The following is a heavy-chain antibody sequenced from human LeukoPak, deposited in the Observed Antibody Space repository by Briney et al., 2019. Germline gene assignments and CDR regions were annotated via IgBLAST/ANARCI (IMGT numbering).Heavy chain of an antibody. CDR1: GFTFSSYA. Sequence: GGSLRLSCVASGFTFSSYAMHWVRQAPGKGLDWVAVISYDGTNKFYTDSVKGRFTISRDNSKNTLYLQMNSLRAEDTAVYYCAREAAQHGGFDYWGQGTLVTVSS. J-gene: IGHJ4*02. V-gene: IGHV3-30*14. CDR2: ISYDGTNK. CDR3: AREAAQHGGFDY. D-gene: IGHD6-13*01.